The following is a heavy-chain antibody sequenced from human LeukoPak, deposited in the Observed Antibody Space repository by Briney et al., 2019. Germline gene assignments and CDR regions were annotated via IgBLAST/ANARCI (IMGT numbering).Heavy chain of an antibody. CDR2: IYYSGST. CDR1: GGSISSYS. CDR3: ARDLGYNYGHTFDY. V-gene: IGHV4-59*01. J-gene: IGHJ4*02. Sequence: SETLSLTYTVSGGSISSYSWNWIRQPPGKGLEWIGYIYYSGSTNYNPSLKSRVTISVDTSKNQFSLKLTSVTAADTAVYYSARDLGYNYGHTFDYWSQGTLVIVSS. D-gene: IGHD5-18*01.